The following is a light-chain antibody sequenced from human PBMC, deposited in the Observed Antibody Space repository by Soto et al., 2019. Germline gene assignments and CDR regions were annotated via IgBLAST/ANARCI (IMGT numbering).Light chain of an antibody. CDR2: GAS. V-gene: IGKV3-20*01. CDR3: QQYGSSAPTT. Sequence: ELVLTQSPGTLSLSPGERATLSCRASQSVSSSYLAWYQQKPGQAPRLLIYGASSRATGIPDRFSGSGSGTDFTLTISRLEPEDFAVYYCQQYGSSAPTTFGQGTKVDIK. CDR1: QSVSSSY. J-gene: IGKJ1*01.